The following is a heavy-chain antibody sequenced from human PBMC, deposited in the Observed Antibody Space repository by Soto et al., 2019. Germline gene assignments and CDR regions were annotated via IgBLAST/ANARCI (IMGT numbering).Heavy chain of an antibody. Sequence: QVQLVQSGAEVKMPGSSVKVSCEASGGTFRNYAISWVRQAPGQGLEWMGGIIPVFDTTKYAQKFQGRVTITADGSTSTAYMELRSLRSEDTAVYYCARSAITFFGLVTIPMYYYYGMDVWGQGTTVTVSS. CDR2: IIPVFDTT. D-gene: IGHD3-3*01. J-gene: IGHJ6*02. CDR3: ARSAITFFGLVTIPMYYYYGMDV. CDR1: GGTFRNYA. V-gene: IGHV1-69*01.